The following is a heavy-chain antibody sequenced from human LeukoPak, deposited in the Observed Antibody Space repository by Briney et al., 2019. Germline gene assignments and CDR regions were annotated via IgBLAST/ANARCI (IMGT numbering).Heavy chain of an antibody. CDR2: ISHSSSTI. D-gene: IGHD3-16*01. J-gene: IGHJ4*02. Sequence: GGSLRLSCAASGFIFRDYYMSWIRQAPGKGLEWVSYISHSSSTIHYADSVRGRFTISRDNAKNSLYLQMNSLRDEDTAVYFCARDYVWGSSSDYWGQGTLVSVSS. CDR1: GFIFRDYY. V-gene: IGHV3-11*04. CDR3: ARDYVWGSSSDY.